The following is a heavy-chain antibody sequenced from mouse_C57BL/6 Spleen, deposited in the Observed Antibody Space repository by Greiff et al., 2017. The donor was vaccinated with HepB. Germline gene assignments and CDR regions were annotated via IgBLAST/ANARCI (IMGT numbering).Heavy chain of an antibody. CDR2: IDPENGDT. D-gene: IGHD3-2*02. V-gene: IGHV14-4*01. J-gene: IGHJ3*01. CDR3: TQTAQAPLAY. CDR1: GFNIKDDY. Sequence: EVKLQESGAELVRPGASVKLSCTASGFNIKDDYMHWVKQRPEQGLEWIGWIDPENGDTEYASKFQGKATITADTSSNTAYLQLSSLTSEDTAVYYCTQTAQAPLAYWGQGTLVTVSA.